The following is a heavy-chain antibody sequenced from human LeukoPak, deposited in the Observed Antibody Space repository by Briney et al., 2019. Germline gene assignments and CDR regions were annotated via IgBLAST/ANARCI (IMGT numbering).Heavy chain of an antibody. V-gene: IGHV3-7*01. CDR1: GFIFSNYW. CDR2: INQDGSEE. J-gene: IGHJ3*02. D-gene: IGHD6-13*01. CDR3: ARGEERDWAAAGNMPYDAFDI. Sequence: GGSLRLSCAASGFIFSNYWMSWVRQAPGKRLEWVASINQDGSEEHYVDSVKGRFTIFRKNARDSLYLEMTSLRAEDTAVYYCARGEERDWAAAGNMPYDAFDIWGQGTMVTVSS.